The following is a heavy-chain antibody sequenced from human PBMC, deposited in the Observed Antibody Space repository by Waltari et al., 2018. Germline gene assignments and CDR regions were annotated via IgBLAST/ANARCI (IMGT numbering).Heavy chain of an antibody. V-gene: IGHV1-69*12. CDR2: IIPIFGTA. Sequence: QVQLVQSGAEVKKPGSSVKVSCKASGGTFSSYAISWVRQAPGQGREWMGGIIPIFGTANYAQKFQGRVTITADESTSTAYMELSSLRSEDTAVYYCARVGEMVRGVIGWFDPWGQGTLVTVSS. D-gene: IGHD3-10*01. J-gene: IGHJ5*02. CDR3: ARVGEMVRGVIGWFDP. CDR1: GGTFSSYA.